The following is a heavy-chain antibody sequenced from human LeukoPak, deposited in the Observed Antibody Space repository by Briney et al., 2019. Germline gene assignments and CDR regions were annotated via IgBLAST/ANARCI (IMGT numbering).Heavy chain of an antibody. CDR2: ISSSGSTI. CDR1: RFTFSSYE. Sequence: PGGSLRLSCAASRFTFSSYEMNWVRQAPGKGLEWVSYISSSGSTIYYADSVKGRFTISRDNAKNSLYLQMNSLRAEDTAVYYCARAMRWLSDYWGQGTLVTASS. CDR3: ARAMRWLSDY. V-gene: IGHV3-48*03. J-gene: IGHJ4*02. D-gene: IGHD5-24*01.